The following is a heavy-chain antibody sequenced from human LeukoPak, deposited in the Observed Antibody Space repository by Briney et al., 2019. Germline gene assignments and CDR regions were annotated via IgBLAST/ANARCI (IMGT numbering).Heavy chain of an antibody. D-gene: IGHD2-2*01. CDR3: ARERRGYCSSTSCSWFDP. J-gene: IGHJ5*02. CDR2: ISSSGSTI. Sequence: AGGSLRLSCAASGFTFSDYYMSWIRQAPGKGLEWVSYISSSGSTIYYADSVKGRFTISRDNAKNSLYLQMNSLRAEDTAVYHCARERRGYCSSTSCSWFDPWGQGTLVTVSS. V-gene: IGHV3-11*04. CDR1: GFTFSDYY.